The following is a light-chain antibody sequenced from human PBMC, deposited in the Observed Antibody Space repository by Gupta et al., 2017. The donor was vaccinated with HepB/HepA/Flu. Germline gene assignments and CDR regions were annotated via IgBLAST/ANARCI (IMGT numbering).Light chain of an antibody. CDR3: QSDDGSLSVL. CDR2: GNN. V-gene: IGLV1-40*01. J-gene: IGLJ2*01. Sequence: QSVLTQPPTEAGAPGQGVTISCTGSSSNIGAGYNVHWYQQPPGTPPTLLIYGNNHRPSGVPARFSGSKSGTAASLAITGLQAEEDADYYCQSDDGSLSVLFGGGTKLTVL. CDR1: SSNIGAGYN.